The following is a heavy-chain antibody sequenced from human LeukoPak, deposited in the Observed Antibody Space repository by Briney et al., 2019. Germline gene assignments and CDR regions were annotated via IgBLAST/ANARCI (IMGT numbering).Heavy chain of an antibody. Sequence: PGRSLRLSCAASGFTFSSYAMHWVRQAPGKGLEWVAVVISYDGSNKYYADSVKGRFTISRDNSKNTLYLQMNSLRAEDTAVYYCARGRTGDFDYWGQGTLVTVSS. CDR3: ARGRTGDFDY. J-gene: IGHJ4*02. CDR2: ISYDGSNK. CDR1: GFTFSSYA. V-gene: IGHV3-30-3*01. D-gene: IGHD2-8*02.